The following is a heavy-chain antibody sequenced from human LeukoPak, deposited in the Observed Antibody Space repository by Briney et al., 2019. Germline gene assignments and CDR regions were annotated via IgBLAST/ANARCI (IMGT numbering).Heavy chain of an antibody. CDR2: ISSSSSYT. Sequence: PGGSLRLSCAASGFTFSDYYMSWIRQAPGKGLEWVSYISSSSSYTNYADSVKGRFTISRDNAKNSLYLQMNSLRAEDTAVYYCAREGYTGSFDYWGQGILVTVSS. J-gene: IGHJ4*02. CDR3: AREGYTGSFDY. V-gene: IGHV3-11*05. CDR1: GFTFSDYY. D-gene: IGHD2-2*02.